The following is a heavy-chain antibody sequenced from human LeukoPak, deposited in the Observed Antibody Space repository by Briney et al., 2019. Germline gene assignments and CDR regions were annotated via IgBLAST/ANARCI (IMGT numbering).Heavy chain of an antibody. CDR3: ARLSVPAAISYYYYYMDV. J-gene: IGHJ6*03. Sequence: ASVKVSFKASGYTFTSYGISWVRQAPGQGLEWMGWISAYNGNTNYAQKLQGRVTMTTDTSTSTAYMELRSLRSDDTAVYYCARLSVPAAISYYYYYMDVWGQGTTVTVSS. D-gene: IGHD2-2*01. V-gene: IGHV1-18*01. CDR2: ISAYNGNT. CDR1: GYTFTSYG.